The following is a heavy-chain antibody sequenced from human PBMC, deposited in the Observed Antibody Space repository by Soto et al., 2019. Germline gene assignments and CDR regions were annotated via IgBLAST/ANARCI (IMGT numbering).Heavy chain of an antibody. CDR2: ISPYNGHT. D-gene: IGHD2-2*01. CDR3: ARDLTIVPATNPRLENYCMEG. V-gene: IGHV1-18*01. CDR1: GYSFTSYG. J-gene: IGHJ6*01. Sequence: ASVKVSCKASGYSFTSYGISWVRRAPGQGLEWMGWISPYNGHTQFVQRFQGRVSMTTDTSTKTAYMELRNLRSDDTAHYYCARDLTIVPATNPRLENYCMEGLGPATTVNVS.